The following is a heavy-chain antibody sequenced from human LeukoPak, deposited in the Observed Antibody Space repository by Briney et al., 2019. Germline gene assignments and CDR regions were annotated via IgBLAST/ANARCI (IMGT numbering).Heavy chain of an antibody. J-gene: IGHJ5*02. V-gene: IGHV3-30*18. CDR3: AKGREWLSHWLDP. Sequence: GRSLALSCAVSGFTFRNYGMHGLRQARGEGVEWVGVISYGGSNKYCAVSVEGRFTISRDNYKNTLYLQMNSPRAEDTALYYCAKGREWLSHWLDPWGQGTRVPVSS. CDR2: ISYGGSNK. CDR1: GFTFRNYG. D-gene: IGHD3-3*01.